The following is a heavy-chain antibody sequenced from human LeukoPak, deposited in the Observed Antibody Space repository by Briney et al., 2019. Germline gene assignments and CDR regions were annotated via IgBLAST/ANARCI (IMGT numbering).Heavy chain of an antibody. J-gene: IGHJ4*02. CDR2: INPSSGST. V-gene: IGHV1-46*01. D-gene: IGHD5/OR15-5a*01. Sequence: ASVKVSCKASGYTFSSYCIHWVRQAPGQGLEWMGKINPSSGSTTYAQKFQGRVTMTRDTSTTTVYMELSSLRSEDTAVYYCAKCRVSGSASADYWGQGTLVTVSS. CDR3: AKCRVSGSASADY. CDR1: GYTFSSYC.